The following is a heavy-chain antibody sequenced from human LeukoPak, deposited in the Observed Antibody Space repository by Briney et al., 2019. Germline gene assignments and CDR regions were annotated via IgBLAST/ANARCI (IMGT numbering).Heavy chain of an antibody. CDR1: GFTSSNHA. CDR3: AKVASLCTSTSCVRGGFDY. CDR2: LSGSGGNT. V-gene: IGHV3-23*01. D-gene: IGHD2-2*01. Sequence: GGSLRLSCTASGFTSSNHAMSWVRQAPGKGLEWVSALSGSGGNTYYADSVKGRFTISRDNSKNTLYLQMNSLRAEDTAKYYCAKVASLCTSTSCVRGGFDYWGQGTLVTVSS. J-gene: IGHJ4*02.